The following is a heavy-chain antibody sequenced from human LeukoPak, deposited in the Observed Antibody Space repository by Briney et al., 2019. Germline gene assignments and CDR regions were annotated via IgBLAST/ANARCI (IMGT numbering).Heavy chain of an antibody. V-gene: IGHV3-30*01. CDR3: ARDLTSLPVWFYYYMDV. J-gene: IGHJ6*03. Sequence: SGGSLRLSCAASGFTFSSYAMHWVRQAPGKGLEWLAVISYDGTNKYYADSVKGRFTISRDNSKNTQYLQMNSLRDEDTAVYYCARDLTSLPVWFYYYMDVWGSGTTVTVSS. CDR1: GFTFSSYA. D-gene: IGHD3-16*01. CDR2: ISYDGTNK.